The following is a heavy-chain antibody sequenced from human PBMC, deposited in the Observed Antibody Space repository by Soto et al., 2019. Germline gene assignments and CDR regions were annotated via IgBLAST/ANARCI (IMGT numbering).Heavy chain of an antibody. CDR1: GFTFTTYA. V-gene: IGHV3-23*01. CDR2: ISASGDIT. J-gene: IGHJ4*02. Sequence: GGSLRLSCAASGFTFTTYAMRWVRQAPGKGLEWVSSISASGDITYYADSVKGRFTISRDSSKNTLYLQMNGLRAEDTAIYYCAQESNLIPWGSNFWGQGTGGTFSS. D-gene: IGHD3-10*01. CDR3: AQESNLIPWGSNF.